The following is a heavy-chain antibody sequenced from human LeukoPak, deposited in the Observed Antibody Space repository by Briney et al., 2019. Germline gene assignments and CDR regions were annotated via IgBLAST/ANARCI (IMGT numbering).Heavy chain of an antibody. D-gene: IGHD3-9*01. CDR2: IDTTSEYI. CDR3: ARHTYYDILTGYDPNV. Sequence: GGSLRLSCAASGFSFSSYNMNWVRHSPTKGLEWVASIDTTSEYIFYTDSLKGRFTISRDNAKNSLYLQMNSLRAEDTAVYYCARHTYYDILTGYDPNVWGKGTTVTVSS. V-gene: IGHV3-21*01. J-gene: IGHJ6*04. CDR1: GFSFSSYN.